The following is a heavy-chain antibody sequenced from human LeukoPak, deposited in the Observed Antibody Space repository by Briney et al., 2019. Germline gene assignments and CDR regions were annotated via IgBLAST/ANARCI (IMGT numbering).Heavy chain of an antibody. CDR2: IYYSGST. CDR3: ARHTYYYGSGSGYYYYYMDV. D-gene: IGHD3-10*01. V-gene: IGHV4-39*01. J-gene: IGHJ6*03. CDR1: GGSISSGSYY. Sequence: SETLSLTCTVSGGSISSGSYYWGWIRQPPGKGLEWIGSIYYSGSTYYNPSLKSRVTISVDTSKNQFSLKLSSVTAADTAVYYCARHTYYYGSGSGYYYYYMDVWGKGTTVTISS.